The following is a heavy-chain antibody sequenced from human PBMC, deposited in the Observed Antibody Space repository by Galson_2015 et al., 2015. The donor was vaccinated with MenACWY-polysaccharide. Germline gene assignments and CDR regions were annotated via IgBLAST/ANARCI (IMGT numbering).Heavy chain of an antibody. J-gene: IGHJ4*02. CDR2: IRCKASGETT. Sequence: SLRLSCAASGFTFGDYAMAWFRQAPGKGLEWVGFIRCKASGETTGYAASVKGSFTISRDDSKSTAYLQMNSLQTEDTAIYYCTRDRPIDYWGQGTLVTVSS. CDR1: GFTFGDYA. CDR3: TRDRPIDY. V-gene: IGHV3-49*03.